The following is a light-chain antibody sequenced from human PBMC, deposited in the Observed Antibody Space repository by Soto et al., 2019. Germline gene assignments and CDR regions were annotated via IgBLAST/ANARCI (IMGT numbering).Light chain of an antibody. J-gene: IGLJ3*02. CDR2: EVS. Sequence: QSALTQPASVSGSPGQSVTISCTGTSSDIGAYKYVSWYQQHPGKPPKLMIYEVSNRPSGVSHRFSGSKSGNTASLTISGLQAEDEADYYCSSYASATTRVFGGGTKVTV. V-gene: IGLV2-14*01. CDR3: SSYASATTRV. CDR1: SSDIGAYKY.